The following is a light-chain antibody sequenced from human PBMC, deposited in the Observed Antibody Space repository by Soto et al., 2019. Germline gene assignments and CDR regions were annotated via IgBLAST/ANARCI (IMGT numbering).Light chain of an antibody. J-gene: IGKJ1*01. CDR2: GAS. CDR3: QQYGSSPGT. V-gene: IGKV3-15*01. Sequence: EILMTQYPATLSVSPGETATLSCRASQSVSTKLAWYQQKPGQAPRLLINGASTRATGVPARFSGWGSGTEFTLTISRLEPEDFAVYYCQQYGSSPGTFGQGTKVDIK. CDR1: QSVSTK.